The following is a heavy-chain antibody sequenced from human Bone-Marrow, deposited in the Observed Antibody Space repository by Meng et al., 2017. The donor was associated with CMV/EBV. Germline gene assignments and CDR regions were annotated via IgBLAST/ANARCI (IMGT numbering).Heavy chain of an antibody. CDR1: GYTFTGYY. V-gene: IGHV1-2*02. J-gene: IGHJ4*02. D-gene: IGHD6-19*01. Sequence: ASVKVSCKASGYTFTGYYMHWVRQAPGQGLEWMGWINPNSGGTNYAQKFQGRVTMTRDTSISTAYMELSRLRSDDTAVYYCARDSPTEGSGCHDWGQGTLVTVSS. CDR2: INPNSGGT. CDR3: ARDSPTEGSGCHD.